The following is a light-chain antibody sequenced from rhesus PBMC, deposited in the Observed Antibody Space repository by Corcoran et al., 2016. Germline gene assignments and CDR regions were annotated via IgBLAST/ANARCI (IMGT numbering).Light chain of an antibody. CDR2: QPS. V-gene: IGKV1-22*01. CDR3: QQYTSHPPT. CDR1: QTISTW. Sequence: DIQMTQSPSSLSASVGDTVTITCRASQTISTWLAWYQQKPGKAPKLLIEQPSTLQRGAPSRFRGSGSGTDFTLTISSLQSEDFATYFCQQYTSHPPTFGGGSKVELK. J-gene: IGKJ4*01.